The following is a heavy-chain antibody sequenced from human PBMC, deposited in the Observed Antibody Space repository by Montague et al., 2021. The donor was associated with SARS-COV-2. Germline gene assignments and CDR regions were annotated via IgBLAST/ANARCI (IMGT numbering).Heavy chain of an antibody. CDR1: GLTFSNFA. D-gene: IGHD6-13*01. V-gene: IGHV3-23*01. Sequence: SLRLSCAASGLTFSNFAMTWVRQAPGKGLEWVSAIGGSGGGPYYADSVKGRFTMSRDNFKDTLFLQMNSLRAEDTAVYYCAKGGLGAAAGSFFYYGLDVWGQGTTVTVSS. CDR2: IGGSGGGP. J-gene: IGHJ6*02. CDR3: AKGGLGAAAGSFFYYGLDV.